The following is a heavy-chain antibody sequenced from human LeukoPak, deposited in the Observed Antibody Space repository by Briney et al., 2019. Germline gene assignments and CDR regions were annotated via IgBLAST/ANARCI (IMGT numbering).Heavy chain of an antibody. CDR3: ARGSGQWLANYGMDV. J-gene: IGHJ6*02. V-gene: IGHV3-48*03. CDR1: GFTFSSYE. Sequence: GGSLRLSCAASGFTFSSYEMNWVRQAPGKGLEWVSYISSSGSTIYYADSVKGRFTISRDNAKNSLYLQMNSLRAEDTAVYYCARGSGQWLANYGMDVWGQGTTVTVSS. D-gene: IGHD6-19*01. CDR2: ISSSGSTI.